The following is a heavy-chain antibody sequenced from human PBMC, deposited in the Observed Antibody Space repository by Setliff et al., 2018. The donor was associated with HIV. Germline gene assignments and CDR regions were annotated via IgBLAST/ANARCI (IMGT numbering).Heavy chain of an antibody. Sequence: PSETLSLTCTVSGGSIGIRSYFWGWIRQPPGKGLEWIGSVYSSGSTYYNPSLKSQVTVSVDTSKDQFSLRLSSVTVADTAVYYCASGQWLEHAFDIWGQGTMVTVSS. V-gene: IGHV4-39*01. CDR1: GGSIGIRSYF. CDR3: ASGQWLEHAFDI. J-gene: IGHJ3*02. CDR2: VYSSGST. D-gene: IGHD6-19*01.